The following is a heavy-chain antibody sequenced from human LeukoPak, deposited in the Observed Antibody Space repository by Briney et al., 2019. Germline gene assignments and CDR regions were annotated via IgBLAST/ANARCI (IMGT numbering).Heavy chain of an antibody. CDR2: MYHGGST. CDR1: GYSISSGYY. D-gene: IGHD4-17*01. CDR3: ARVMTTATTWAFDV. Sequence: PSETLSLTCSVSGYSISSGYYWGWIRQPPGKGLEWIASMYHGGSTFYNPSLRSRVTISIDTPKNQFSLKLSSVTAADTAVYYCARVMTTATTWAFDVWCQGTMVTVSS. J-gene: IGHJ3*01. V-gene: IGHV4-38-2*02.